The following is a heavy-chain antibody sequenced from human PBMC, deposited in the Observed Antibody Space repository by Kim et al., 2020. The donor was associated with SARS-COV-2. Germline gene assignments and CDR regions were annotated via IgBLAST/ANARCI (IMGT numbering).Heavy chain of an antibody. D-gene: IGHD3-10*01. CDR3: ARTSDRLWFGDSYLAAYYGGYYYYGMDV. J-gene: IGHJ6*02. CDR2: IIPIFGTA. CDR1: GGTFSSYA. Sequence: SVKVSCKASGGTFSSYAISWVRQAPGQGLEWMGGIIPIFGTANYAQKFQGRVTITADESTSTAYMELSNLRSEDTAVYYCARTSDRLWFGDSYLAAYYGGYYYYGMDVWGQGTTVTVSS. V-gene: IGHV1-69*13.